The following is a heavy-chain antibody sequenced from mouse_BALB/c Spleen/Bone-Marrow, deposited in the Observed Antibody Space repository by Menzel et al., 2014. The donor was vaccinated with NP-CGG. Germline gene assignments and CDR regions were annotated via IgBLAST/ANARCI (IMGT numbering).Heavy chain of an antibody. J-gene: IGHJ4*01. Sequence: VQLVEFGAELVKPGASVKLSCKASGYTFTSYYMYWAKQRPGQGLEWFGEINPSNGGPNFNEKCKNKATLTVDKSSSTAYMQRSRLTSEDSAVYYWSRGRRDALDYWGQGTSVTVSS. CDR2: INPSNGGP. CDR3: SRGRRDALDY. V-gene: IGHV1S81*02. CDR1: GYTFTSYY.